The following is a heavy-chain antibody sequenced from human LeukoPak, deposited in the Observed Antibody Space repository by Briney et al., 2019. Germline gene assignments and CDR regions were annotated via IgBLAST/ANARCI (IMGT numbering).Heavy chain of an antibody. Sequence: SETLSLTCTVSGGSISSGSHYWSWIRQPAGKGLEWIGYIYYTGSTIYNPSLKSRVTMSMDTSKNQFSLRLSSVTAADTAVYYCASLGGLRGSNTGYDYWGQGTLVTVSS. CDR2: IYYTGST. D-gene: IGHD1-26*01. V-gene: IGHV4-61*10. CDR1: GGSISSGSHY. CDR3: ASLGGLRGSNTGYDY. J-gene: IGHJ4*02.